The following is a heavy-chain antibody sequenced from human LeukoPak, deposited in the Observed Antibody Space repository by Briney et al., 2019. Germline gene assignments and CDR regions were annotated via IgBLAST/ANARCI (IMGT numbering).Heavy chain of an antibody. J-gene: IGHJ4*02. CDR2: ISSSGNTI. CDR1: GFTFSSYG. CDR3: ARDGSDYGADY. D-gene: IGHD4-17*01. V-gene: IGHV3-48*03. Sequence: GGSLRLSCAASGFTFSSYGMNWVRQAPGKGLEWVSYISSSGNTIYYADSVKGRFTISRDNAKNSLYLQMNSLRAEDTAVYYCARDGSDYGADYWGQGTLVTVSS.